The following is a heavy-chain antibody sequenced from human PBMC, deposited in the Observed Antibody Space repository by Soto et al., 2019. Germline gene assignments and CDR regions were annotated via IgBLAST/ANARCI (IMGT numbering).Heavy chain of an antibody. CDR3: ARGDSTDCSNGVCSFFYNHDMDV. D-gene: IGHD2-8*01. CDR2: IDPKSGGT. J-gene: IGHJ6*02. Sequence: ASGKVSCKASGYSFTDYHIHWVRQAPGQGLEWLGRIDPKSGGTSTAQKFQGWVTMTTDTSISTASMELTRLTSDDTAIYYCARGDSTDCSNGVCSFFYNHDMDVWGQGTTVTVSS. CDR1: GYSFTDYH. V-gene: IGHV1-2*04.